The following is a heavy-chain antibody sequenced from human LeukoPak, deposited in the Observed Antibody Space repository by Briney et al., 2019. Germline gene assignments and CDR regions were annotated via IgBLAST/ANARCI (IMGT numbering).Heavy chain of an antibody. V-gene: IGHV1-69*06. Sequence: GASVKVSCKASGGTFSSYAISWVRQAPGQGLEWMGGIIPIFGTANYAQKFQGRVTITADKSTSTAYMELSSLRSEDTAVYYCARENPYSSSSSFDYWGQGTLVTVSS. D-gene: IGHD6-6*01. J-gene: IGHJ4*02. CDR2: IIPIFGTA. CDR3: ARENPYSSSSSFDY. CDR1: GGTFSSYA.